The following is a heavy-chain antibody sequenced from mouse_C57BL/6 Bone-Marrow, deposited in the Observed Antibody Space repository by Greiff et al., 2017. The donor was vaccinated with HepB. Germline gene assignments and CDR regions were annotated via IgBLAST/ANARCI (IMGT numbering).Heavy chain of an antibody. CDR2: ISNGGGST. Sequence: EVKLQESGGGLVQPGGSLKLSCAASGFTFSDYYMYWVRQTPEKRLEWVAYISNGGGSTYYPDTVKGRFTISRDNAKNTLYLQMSRLKSEDTAMYYCARHGGAAFAYWGQGTLVTVSA. CDR1: GFTFSDYY. V-gene: IGHV5-12*01. J-gene: IGHJ3*01. CDR3: ARHGGAAFAY.